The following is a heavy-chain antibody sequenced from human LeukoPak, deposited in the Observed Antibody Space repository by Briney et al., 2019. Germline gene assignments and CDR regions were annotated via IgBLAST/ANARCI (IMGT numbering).Heavy chain of an antibody. J-gene: IGHJ4*02. D-gene: IGHD3-10*01. V-gene: IGHV4-39*07. CDR2: IYYSGST. CDR3: ARGEVTVLLWFGADRDDSWTPFDY. CDR1: GGSISSSSYY. Sequence: SETLSLTCTVSGGSISSSSYYWGWIRQPPGKGLEWIGSIYYSGSTYYNPSLKSRVTISVDTSKNQFSLKLSSVTAADTAVYYCARGEVTVLLWFGADRDDSWTPFDYWGQGTLVTVSS.